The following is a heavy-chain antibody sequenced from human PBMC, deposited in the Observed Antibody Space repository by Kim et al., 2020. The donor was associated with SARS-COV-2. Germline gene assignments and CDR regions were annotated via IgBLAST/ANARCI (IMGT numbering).Heavy chain of an antibody. CDR2: ISSSGSTI. J-gene: IGHJ3*02. CDR3: ARGLQYSYGAMDI. CDR1: GFTFSSYE. V-gene: IGHV3-48*03. Sequence: GGSLRLSCAASGFTFSSYEMNWVRQAPGKGLEWVSYISSSGSTIYYADSVKGRFTISRDNAKNSLYLQMNSLRAEDTAVYYCARGLQYSYGAMDIWGQGTMVTVSS. D-gene: IGHD5-18*01.